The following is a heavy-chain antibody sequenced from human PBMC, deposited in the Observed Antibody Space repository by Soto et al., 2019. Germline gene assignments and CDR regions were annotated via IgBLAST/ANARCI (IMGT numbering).Heavy chain of an antibody. CDR1: GGTFSSYA. V-gene: IGHV1-69*06. J-gene: IGHJ4*02. D-gene: IGHD6-13*01. Sequence: GASVKVSCKASGGTFSSYAISWVRQAPGQGLEWMGGIIPIFGTANYAQKFQGRVTITADKSTSTAYMELSSLRSEDTAVYYCARGPYIAAAGTDYFDYWGQGTLVTVSS. CDR3: ARGPYIAAAGTDYFDY. CDR2: IIPIFGTA.